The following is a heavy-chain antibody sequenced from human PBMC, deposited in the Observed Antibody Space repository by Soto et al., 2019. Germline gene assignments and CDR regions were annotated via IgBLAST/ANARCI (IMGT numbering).Heavy chain of an antibody. CDR3: TRARYGDHFDS. CDR2: IDYSGST. Sequence: SETLSLTCSVSGDSMTGANWGWFRQSPEKGLEWIGYIDYSGSTNYNPSIRSRITITIDTSSNHFSLNLASLFSLVSVVYYCTRARYGDHFDSWGQGTLVTVSS. J-gene: IGHJ4*02. V-gene: IGHV4-59*01. CDR1: GDSMTGAN. D-gene: IGHD4-17*01.